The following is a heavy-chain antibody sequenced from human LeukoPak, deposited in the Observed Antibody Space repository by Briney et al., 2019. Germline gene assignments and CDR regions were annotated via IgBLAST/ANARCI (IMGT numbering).Heavy chain of an antibody. J-gene: IGHJ6*02. CDR3: ARDMDYSSPYYYYYYGMDV. D-gene: IGHD4-4*01. CDR1: GFTFSSCW. CDR2: INSDGSST. V-gene: IGHV3-74*01. Sequence: GGSLRLSCAASGFTFSSCWMHWVRQAPGKGLVWVSRINSDGSSTSYADSVKGRFTISRDNAKNTLYLQMNSLRAEDTAVYYCARDMDYSSPYYYYYYGMDVWGQGTTVTVSS.